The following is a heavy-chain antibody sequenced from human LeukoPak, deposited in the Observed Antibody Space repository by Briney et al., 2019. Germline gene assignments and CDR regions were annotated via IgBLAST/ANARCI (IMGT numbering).Heavy chain of an antibody. J-gene: IGHJ6*02. Sequence: GGSLRLSCAASGFTFSDYYMSWIRQAPGKGLEWVSYISSSGSTIYFADSVKGRFTISRDNAKNSLYLQMNSLRAEDTAVYYCARDPTPSRAYYYGMDVWGQGTTVTVSS. CDR1: GFTFSDYY. V-gene: IGHV3-11*01. CDR2: ISSSGSTI. CDR3: ARDPTPSRAYYYGMDV.